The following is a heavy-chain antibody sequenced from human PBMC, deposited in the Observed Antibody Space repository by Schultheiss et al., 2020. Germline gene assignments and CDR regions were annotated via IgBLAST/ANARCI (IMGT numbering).Heavy chain of an antibody. CDR1: GGTFSSYA. Sequence: SVKVSCKASGGTFSSYAISWVRQAPGQGLEWMGRIIPILGIANYAQKFQGRVTITADKSTSTAYMELRSLRSDDTAVYYCAGAVRGADFDYWGQGTLVTVSS. CDR2: IIPILGIA. J-gene: IGHJ4*02. V-gene: IGHV1-69*04. D-gene: IGHD3-10*02. CDR3: AGAVRGADFDY.